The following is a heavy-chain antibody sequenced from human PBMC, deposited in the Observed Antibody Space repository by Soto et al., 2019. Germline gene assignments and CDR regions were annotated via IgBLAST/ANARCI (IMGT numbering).Heavy chain of an antibody. CDR2: IIPILGIA. CDR3: ARDSDTAMVYYYGMDV. V-gene: IGHV1-69*08. CDR1: GGTFSSYT. Sequence: QVQLVQSGAEVKKPGSSVKVSCKASGGTFSSYTISWVRQAPGQGLEWMGRIIPILGIANYAQKFQGRVTITADKSTSTAYMELSRLRSEDTAVYYGARDSDTAMVYYYGMDVWGQGTTVTVSS. J-gene: IGHJ6*02. D-gene: IGHD5-18*01.